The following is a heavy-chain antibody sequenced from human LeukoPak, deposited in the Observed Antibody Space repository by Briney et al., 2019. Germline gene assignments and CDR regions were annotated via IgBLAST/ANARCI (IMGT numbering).Heavy chain of an antibody. D-gene: IGHD1/OR15-1a*01. J-gene: IGHJ4*02. CDR3: VSQLGGTTFH. V-gene: IGHV4-59*01. Sequence: SETLSLTCTVSGVSINTYFWSWIRQPPGKGLEWIGHVYYNGITNYNPSLKSRVSISLDTSKNQFSLRLNSVTAAETAVYYCVSQLGGTTFHWGQGTLVTVSS. CDR1: GVSINTYF. CDR2: VYYNGIT.